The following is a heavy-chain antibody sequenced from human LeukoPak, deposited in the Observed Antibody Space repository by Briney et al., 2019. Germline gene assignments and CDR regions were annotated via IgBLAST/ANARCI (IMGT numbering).Heavy chain of an antibody. J-gene: IGHJ5*02. CDR2: INPNSGGT. Sequence: ASVKVSCKASGYTFTGYYMHWVRQAPGRGLEWMGWINPNSGGTNYAQKFQGRVTMTRDTSISTAYMELSRLRSDDTAVYYCARVMFVLLWKGDPDDNWFDPWGQGTLVTVSS. CDR3: ARVMFVLLWKGDPDDNWFDP. D-gene: IGHD3-10*01. V-gene: IGHV1-2*02. CDR1: GYTFTGYY.